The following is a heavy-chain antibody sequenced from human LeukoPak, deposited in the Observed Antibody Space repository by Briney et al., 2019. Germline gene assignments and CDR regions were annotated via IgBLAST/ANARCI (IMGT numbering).Heavy chain of an antibody. D-gene: IGHD1-26*01. Sequence: ASVKVPRKASGYTFTGYYMHWVRQAPGQGLEWMGWINPNSGGTNYAQKFQGRVTMTRDTSISTAYMELSRLRSDDTAVYYCARVSPYSGKQYFQHWGQGTLVTVSS. J-gene: IGHJ1*01. CDR2: INPNSGGT. CDR1: GYTFTGYY. CDR3: ARVSPYSGKQYFQH. V-gene: IGHV1-2*02.